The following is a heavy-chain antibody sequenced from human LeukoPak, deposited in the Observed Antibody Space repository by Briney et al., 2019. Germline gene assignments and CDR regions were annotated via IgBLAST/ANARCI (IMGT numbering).Heavy chain of an antibody. CDR2: ISSSSSTI. V-gene: IGHV3-48*01. CDR1: GFTFSSYS. Sequence: PGGSLRLSCAASGFTFSSYSMNWVRQAPGKGLEWVSHISSSSSTIYYADSVKGRFTISRDNAKNSLYLQMNSLRAEETAVYYCARPYSISWYLSYFDYWGQGTLVTVSS. D-gene: IGHD6-13*01. J-gene: IGHJ4*02. CDR3: ARPYSISWYLSYFDY.